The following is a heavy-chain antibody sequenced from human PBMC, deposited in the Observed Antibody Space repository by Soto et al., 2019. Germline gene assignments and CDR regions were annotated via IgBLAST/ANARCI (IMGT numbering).Heavy chain of an antibody. J-gene: IGHJ6*02. V-gene: IGHV4-34*01. CDR2: INHSGST. CDR3: ARGHTASYYYYGMDV. Sequence: PSETLSLTCAVYGGSFSGYYWSWIRQPPGKGLEWIGEINHSGSTNYNPSLKSRVTISVDTSKNQFSLKLSSVTAADTAVYYCARGHTASYYYYGMDVWGQGTTVTVS. D-gene: IGHD5-18*01. CDR1: GGSFSGYY.